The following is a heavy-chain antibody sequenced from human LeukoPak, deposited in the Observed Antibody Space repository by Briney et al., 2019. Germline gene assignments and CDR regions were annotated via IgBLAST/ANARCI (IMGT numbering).Heavy chain of an antibody. J-gene: IGHJ4*02. CDR1: GYTFTSYD. Sequence: GASVKVSCKASGYTFTSYDINWVRQATGQGLEWMGWINPNSGGTNYAQKFQGRVTMTRDTSISTAYMELSRLRSDDTAVYYCARAVADSSGWYKIPNYFDYWGQGTLVTVSS. V-gene: IGHV1-2*02. CDR3: ARAVADSSGWYKIPNYFDY. CDR2: INPNSGGT. D-gene: IGHD6-19*01.